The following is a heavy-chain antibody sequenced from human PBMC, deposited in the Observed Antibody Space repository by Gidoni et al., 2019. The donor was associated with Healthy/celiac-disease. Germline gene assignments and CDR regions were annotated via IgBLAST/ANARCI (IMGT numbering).Heavy chain of an antibody. D-gene: IGHD6-13*01. CDR3: ARPGYSSSWYYFDY. CDR2: IYYSGST. V-gene: IGHV4-39*01. CDR1: CGSISSSSYY. J-gene: IGHJ4*02. Sequence: QLQLQESGPGLVKPSETLSLTCTVSCGSISSSSYYWGWIRQPPGKGLEWIGSIYYSGSTYYNPSLKSRVTISVDTSKNQFSLKLSSVTAADTAVYYCARPGYSSSWYYFDYWGQGTLVTVSS.